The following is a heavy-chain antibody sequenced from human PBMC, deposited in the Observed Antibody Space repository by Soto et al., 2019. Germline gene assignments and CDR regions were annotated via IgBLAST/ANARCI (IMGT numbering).Heavy chain of an antibody. V-gene: IGHV3-23*01. J-gene: IGHJ4*02. CDR1: GFTFSSYA. CDR3: AKRSDFWSGYFDY. Sequence: GGSLRLSCAASGFTFSSYAMSWVRQAPGKGLEWVSAISGSGGSTYYADSVKGRFTISRDNSKNTLYLQMNSLRAEDTAVYYYAKRSDFWSGYFDYWGQGTLVTVSS. D-gene: IGHD3-3*01. CDR2: ISGSGGST.